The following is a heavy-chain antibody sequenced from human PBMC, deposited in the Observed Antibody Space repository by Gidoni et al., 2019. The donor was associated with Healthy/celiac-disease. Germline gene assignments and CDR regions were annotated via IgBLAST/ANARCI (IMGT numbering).Heavy chain of an antibody. V-gene: IGHV1-69*08. D-gene: IGHD6-13*01. CDR1: GGTFSSYT. CDR3: ARDVGSSWYINYGMDV. CDR2: IIPILGIA. J-gene: IGHJ6*02. Sequence: QVQLVQSGAEVKKPGSSVKVSCKASGGTFSSYTISWVRQAPGQGLEWMGRIIPILGIANYAQKFQGRVTITADKSTSTAYMELSSLRSEDTAVYYCARDVGSSWYINYGMDVWGQGTTVTVSS.